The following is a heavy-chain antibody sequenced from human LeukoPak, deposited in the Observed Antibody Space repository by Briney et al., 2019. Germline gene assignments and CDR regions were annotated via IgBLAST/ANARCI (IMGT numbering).Heavy chain of an antibody. V-gene: IGHV1-2*04. D-gene: IGHD1-26*01. Sequence: ASVKVSCKASGYTFTASHIHWVRQAPGQGLEWMGWINPNSGGTKYAQKFQGWVTMTRDTSISTAYMELSRLTSDDTAVYYCATSGGGIVGATTTGDYFDYWGQGTLVTVSS. CDR3: ATSGGGIVGATTTGDYFDY. J-gene: IGHJ4*02. CDR1: GYTFTASH. CDR2: INPNSGGT.